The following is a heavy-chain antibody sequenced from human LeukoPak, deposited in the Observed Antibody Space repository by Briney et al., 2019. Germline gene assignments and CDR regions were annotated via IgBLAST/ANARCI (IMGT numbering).Heavy chain of an antibody. CDR1: GGFISGHY. CDR3: AGFSADCNDNSCYIDY. J-gene: IGHJ4*02. CDR2: IHYTGGT. V-gene: IGHV4-59*08. D-gene: IGHD2-2*02. Sequence: SETLSLTCTVSGGFISGHYWTWVRQHPGQGLELIGHIHYTGGTTYSPSLKSRVTISLDTSNNQFSLRLTSVTAADTAVYYCAGFSADCNDNSCYIDYWGQGTLVTVSS.